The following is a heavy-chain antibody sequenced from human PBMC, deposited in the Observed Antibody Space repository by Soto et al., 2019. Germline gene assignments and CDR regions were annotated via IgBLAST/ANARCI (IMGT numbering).Heavy chain of an antibody. Sequence: ASVKVSCKASGGTFSSYAISWVRQAPGQGLEWMGGIIPIFGTANYAQKFQGRVTITADESTSTAYMELSSLRSEDTAVYYCARDQWDTAMVPQEGYYYYGMDVWGQGTTVTVSS. CDR3: ARDQWDTAMVPQEGYYYYGMDV. D-gene: IGHD5-18*01. V-gene: IGHV1-69*13. CDR2: IIPIFGTA. CDR1: GGTFSSYA. J-gene: IGHJ6*02.